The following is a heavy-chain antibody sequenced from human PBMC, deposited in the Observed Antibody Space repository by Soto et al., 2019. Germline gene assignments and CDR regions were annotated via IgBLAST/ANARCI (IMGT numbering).Heavy chain of an antibody. CDR2: ISSSSSYI. CDR3: ARPLNDYGDDCFDY. CDR1: GFTFSSYS. Sequence: EVQLVESGGGLVKPGGSLRLSCAAFGFTFSSYSMNWVRQAPGKGLEWVSSISSSSSYIYYADSVKGRFTISRDNAKNSLYLQMNSLRAEDTAVYYCARPLNDYGDDCFDYWGQGTLVTVSS. V-gene: IGHV3-21*01. D-gene: IGHD4-17*01. J-gene: IGHJ4*02.